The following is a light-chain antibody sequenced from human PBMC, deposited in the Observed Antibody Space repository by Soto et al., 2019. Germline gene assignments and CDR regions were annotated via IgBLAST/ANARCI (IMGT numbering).Light chain of an antibody. V-gene: IGKV3D-15*01. J-gene: IGKJ1*01. CDR3: QQYHSYWT. CDR1: QSVSNN. Sequence: ELVMTQSPATLSVSPGARATLSCRTSQSVSNNYSAWYQQKPGQAPRLLIYGASSRATGIPGRFSGSGSGTDFTLTISSLQTDDFSTDDCQQYHSYWTFGQGTKVDTK. CDR2: GAS.